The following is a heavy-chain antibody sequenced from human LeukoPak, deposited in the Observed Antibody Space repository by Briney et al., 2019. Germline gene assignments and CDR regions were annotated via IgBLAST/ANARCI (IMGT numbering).Heavy chain of an antibody. J-gene: IGHJ4*02. CDR1: GYTFTGYY. D-gene: IGHD5-12*01. V-gene: IGHV1-2*02. Sequence: GASVKVSCKASGYTFTGYYMHWVQQAPGQGLEWMGWINPNSGGTNYAQKFQGRVAMTRDTSISTAYMELSRLRSDDTAVYYCARGEPSGYDPFDYWGQGTLVTVSS. CDR3: ARGEPSGYDPFDY. CDR2: INPNSGGT.